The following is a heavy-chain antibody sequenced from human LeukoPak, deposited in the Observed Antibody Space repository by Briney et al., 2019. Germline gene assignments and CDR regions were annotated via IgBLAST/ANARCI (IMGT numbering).Heavy chain of an antibody. D-gene: IGHD1-1*01. CDR2: INPNSGGT. CDR3: ARAMYNGPYYYMDV. J-gene: IGHJ6*03. Sequence: ASVKVSCKTSGYTFTGYYMHWVRQAPGQGLEWMGWINPNSGGTNYAQKFQGRVTMTRDTSISTAYMELSRLRSDDTAVYYCARAMYNGPYYYMDVWGKGTTVTISS. V-gene: IGHV1-2*02. CDR1: GYTFTGYY.